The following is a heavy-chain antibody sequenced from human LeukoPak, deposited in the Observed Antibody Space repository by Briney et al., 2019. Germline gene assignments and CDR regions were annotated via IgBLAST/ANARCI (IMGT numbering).Heavy chain of an antibody. D-gene: IGHD3-10*01. J-gene: IGHJ4*02. CDR3: ARVETYYYGSGSGSYFDY. CDR1: GFTFSSYE. Sequence: GGSLRLSCAASGFTFSSYEMNWVRQAPGKGLEWVSYISSSGSTMYYADSVKGRFTISRDNAKNSLYLQMNSLRAEDTAVYCCARVETYYYGSGSGSYFDYWGQGTLVTVSS. CDR2: ISSSGSTM. V-gene: IGHV3-48*03.